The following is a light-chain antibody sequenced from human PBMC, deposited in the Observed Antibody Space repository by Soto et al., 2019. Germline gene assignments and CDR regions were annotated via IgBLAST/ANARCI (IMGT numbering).Light chain of an antibody. V-gene: IGKV3-20*01. CDR1: QSVSNNY. CDR3: QQYGPSPWT. CDR2: GAS. Sequence: EIVLTQSPGTLSLSPGERATLSCRASQSVSNNYLAWYHQKPGRAPRLVIYGASSRATGIPDRFSGSGSGADCTLTISRLEPEDFAVYYCQQYGPSPWTFGQGTRVEIK. J-gene: IGKJ1*01.